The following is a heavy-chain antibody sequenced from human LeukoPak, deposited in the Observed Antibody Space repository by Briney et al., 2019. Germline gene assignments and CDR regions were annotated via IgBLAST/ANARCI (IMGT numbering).Heavy chain of an antibody. CDR3: ARDPTSVNDSPIHFDY. Sequence: GGSLRLSCAASGFTFSSYSMNWVRQAPGKGLEWVSSISSSSSYIYYADSVKGRFTISRDNAKNSLYLQMNSLRAEDTAVYYCARDPTSVNDSPIHFDYWGQGTLVTVSS. J-gene: IGHJ4*02. V-gene: IGHV3-21*01. CDR1: GFTFSSYS. D-gene: IGHD2-2*01. CDR2: ISSSSSYI.